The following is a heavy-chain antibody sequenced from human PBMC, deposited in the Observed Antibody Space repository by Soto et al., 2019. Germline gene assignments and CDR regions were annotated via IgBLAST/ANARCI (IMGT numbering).Heavy chain of an antibody. D-gene: IGHD6-19*01. J-gene: IGHJ5*02. V-gene: IGHV4-39*01. CDR2: IYYSGST. Sequence: PSETLSLTCSVSGGSISSSLYFWGWIRQPPGKGLEWIGSIYYSGSTYYNPSLKSRVTVSVDTSKNQFSPKLGSGTAADTALYHCARHPSGFWFDPWGQGTLVTVSS. CDR1: GGSISSSLYF. CDR3: ARHPSGFWFDP.